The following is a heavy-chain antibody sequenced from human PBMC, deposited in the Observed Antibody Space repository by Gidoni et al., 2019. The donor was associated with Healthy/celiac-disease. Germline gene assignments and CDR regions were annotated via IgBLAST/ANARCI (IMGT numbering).Heavy chain of an antibody. CDR1: GFTVSSNY. CDR3: ARDVMQLELLSPSDV. Sequence: EVQLVETGGGLIQHGGSLRLSCAASGFTVSSNYMRWVRQAPGKGLEWVSVIYSGGSTYYADSVKGRFTISRDNSKNTLYLQMNSLRAEDTAVYYCARDVMQLELLSPSDVWGKGTTVTVSS. J-gene: IGHJ6*04. V-gene: IGHV3-53*02. D-gene: IGHD1-1*01. CDR2: IYSGGST.